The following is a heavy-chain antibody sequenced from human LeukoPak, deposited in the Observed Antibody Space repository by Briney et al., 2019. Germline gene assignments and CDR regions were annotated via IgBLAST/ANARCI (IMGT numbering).Heavy chain of an antibody. CDR1: GFTFGNSW. CDR2: INADGSTT. V-gene: IGHV3-74*01. Sequence: GGSLRLSCAASGFTFGNSWVHWVRQALGKGLVWVSLINADGSTTTYADSVKGRFTISRDSARNTLSLQMNSLTIEDTAVYYCVVVVEPPDSDGFDVWGQGTMITVSS. CDR3: VVVVEPPDSDGFDV. J-gene: IGHJ3*01. D-gene: IGHD1-14*01.